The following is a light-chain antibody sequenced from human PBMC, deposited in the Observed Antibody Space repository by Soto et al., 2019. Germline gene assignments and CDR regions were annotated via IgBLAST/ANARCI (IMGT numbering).Light chain of an antibody. CDR1: QSVGSS. CDR2: GAS. CDR3: QQYGDSPQT. Sequence: IVFTQSPCTLSLSPGERATLSCRASQSVGSSLSWYQQKPGQAPRLLFYGASNRATAIPDRFSGSGFGTDFTLTITRLEPEDFAVYYCQQYGDSPQTFGPGTKVDI. J-gene: IGKJ1*01. V-gene: IGKV3-20*01.